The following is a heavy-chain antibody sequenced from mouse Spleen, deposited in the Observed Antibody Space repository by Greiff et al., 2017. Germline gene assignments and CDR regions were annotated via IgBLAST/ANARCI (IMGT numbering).Heavy chain of an antibody. CDR2: IDPSDSYT. D-gene: IGHD2-3*01. CDR3: ARRDGYYAWFAY. J-gene: IGHJ3*01. CDR1: GYTFTSYW. V-gene: IGHV1-69*01. Sequence: QVQLQQPGAELVMPGASVKLSCKASGYTFTSYWMHWVKQRPGQGLEWIGEIDPSDSYTNYNQKFKGKATLTVDKSSSTAYMQLSSLTSEDSAVYYCARRDGYYAWFAYWGQGTPVTVSA.